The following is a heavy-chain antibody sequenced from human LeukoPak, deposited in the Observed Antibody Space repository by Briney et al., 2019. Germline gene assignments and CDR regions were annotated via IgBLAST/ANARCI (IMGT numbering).Heavy chain of an antibody. Sequence: PSETLSLTCTVSGGSISSSAYYWGWIRQPPGKGLEGIGSIYYSGNTYDNPSLKSRVTISVATSKNQFSLNLSSVTAADTAVYYCARRDYDIGWFDPWGQGTLVTVSS. CDR3: ARRDYDIGWFDP. CDR2: IYYSGNT. D-gene: IGHD3-22*01. V-gene: IGHV4-39*01. J-gene: IGHJ5*02. CDR1: GGSISSSAYY.